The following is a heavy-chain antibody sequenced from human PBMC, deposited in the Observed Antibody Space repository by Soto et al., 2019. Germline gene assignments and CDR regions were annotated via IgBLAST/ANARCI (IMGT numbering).Heavy chain of an antibody. Sequence: SVKVPCKASEGTFSSHAIGWLRQSPGQGLGWMGGIIPIYGTTNYAQKFQDRVTITADTSTSTTYMELSSLRSDDTAVYYCARDLGGCSAGSCRYNWFDPWGQGTLVTVSS. CDR1: EGTFSSHA. V-gene: IGHV1-69*06. J-gene: IGHJ5*02. CDR2: IIPIYGTT. D-gene: IGHD2-15*01. CDR3: ARDLGGCSAGSCRYNWFDP.